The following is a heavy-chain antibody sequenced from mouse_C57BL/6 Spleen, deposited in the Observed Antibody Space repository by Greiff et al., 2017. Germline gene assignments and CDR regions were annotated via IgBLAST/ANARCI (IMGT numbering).Heavy chain of an antibody. D-gene: IGHD1-1*01. CDR2: ISSGSSTI. Sequence: EVHLVESGGGLVKPGGSLKLSCAASGFTFSDYGMHWVRQAPEKGLEWVAYISSGSSTIYYADTVKGRFTISRDNAKNTLFLQMTSLRAEDTAMYYCAKIYYYGSSYRDYAMDYWGQGTSVTVSS. V-gene: IGHV5-17*01. J-gene: IGHJ4*01. CDR1: GFTFSDYG. CDR3: AKIYYYGSSYRDYAMDY.